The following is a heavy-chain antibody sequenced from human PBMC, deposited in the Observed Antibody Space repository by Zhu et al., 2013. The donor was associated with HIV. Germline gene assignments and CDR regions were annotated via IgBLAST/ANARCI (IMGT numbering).Heavy chain of an antibody. V-gene: IGHV1-8*01. J-gene: IGHJ6*02. CDR1: GYTFTSYD. Sequence: QVQLVQSGAEVKKPGASVKVSCKASGYTFTSYDINWVRQATGQGLEWMGWMNPNSGNTGYAQKFQGRVTMTRNTSMNTAYMELSSLRSEDAAVYFCARGGFVIMPGAVAAHYYHGMDVWGQGTTVTVSS. CDR3: ARGGFVIMPGAVAAHYYHGMDV. D-gene: IGHD2-2*01. CDR2: MNPNSGNT.